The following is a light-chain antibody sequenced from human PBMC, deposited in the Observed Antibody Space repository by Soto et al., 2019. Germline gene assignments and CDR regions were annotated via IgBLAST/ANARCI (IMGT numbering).Light chain of an antibody. CDR2: ANN. Sequence: QSVLTQPPSVSGAPGQRVTISCTGSSSNIGAGYDVHWYQQLPGTAPKLLIYANNNRPSGVPDRFSGSKSGTSASLAITGLQAEDEAAYYRQSYDSSLSGFYVFGTGTKLTVL. CDR1: SSNIGAGYD. CDR3: QSYDSSLSGFYV. V-gene: IGLV1-40*01. J-gene: IGLJ1*01.